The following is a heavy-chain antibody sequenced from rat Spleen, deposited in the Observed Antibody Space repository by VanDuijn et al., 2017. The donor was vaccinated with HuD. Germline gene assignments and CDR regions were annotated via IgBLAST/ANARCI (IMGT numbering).Heavy chain of an antibody. CDR2: ISYDGETT. D-gene: IGHD1-9*01. V-gene: IGHV5-7*01. CDR3: ARRHYGYTDYFDY. J-gene: IGHJ2*01. Sequence: EVQLVESDGGLVQPGRSLKLSCEASGFTFSDYNMAWVRQAPKKGLEWVAYISYDGETTYYRDSVTGRFTISRDNAKSTLYLQIDSLRSEDTATYYCARRHYGYTDYFDYWGQGVMVTVSS. CDR1: GFTFSDYN.